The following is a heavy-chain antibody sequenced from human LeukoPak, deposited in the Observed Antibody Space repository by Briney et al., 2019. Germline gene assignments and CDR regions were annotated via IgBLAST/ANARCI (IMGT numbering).Heavy chain of an antibody. CDR1: GGSISSNNW. V-gene: IGHV4-39*01. Sequence: SGTLSLTCAVSGGSISSNNWWGWIRQPPGKGLEWIGSIYYSGSTYYNPSLKSRVTISVDTSKNQFSLKLSSVTAADTAVYYCARITGDGSGNWFDPWGQGTLVTVSS. J-gene: IGHJ5*02. CDR3: ARITGDGSGNWFDP. D-gene: IGHD3-10*01. CDR2: IYYSGST.